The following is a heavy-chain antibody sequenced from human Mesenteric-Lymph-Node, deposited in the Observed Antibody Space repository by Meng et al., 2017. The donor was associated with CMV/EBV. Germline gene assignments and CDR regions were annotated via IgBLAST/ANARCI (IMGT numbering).Heavy chain of an antibody. CDR3: AHRQFSYYYGSGPLDY. Sequence: FSLSTTGVGVAWIRQPPGKALEWLALVYWNDDKRYSPSLKSRLTITKDTSKNQVVLTMTNMDPVDTATYYCAHRQFSYYYGSGPLDYWGQGTLVTVSS. J-gene: IGHJ4*02. CDR2: VYWNDDK. V-gene: IGHV2-5*01. D-gene: IGHD3-10*01. CDR1: FSLSTTGVG.